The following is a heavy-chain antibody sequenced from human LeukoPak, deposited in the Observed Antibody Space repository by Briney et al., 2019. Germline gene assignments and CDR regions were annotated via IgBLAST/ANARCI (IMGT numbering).Heavy chain of an antibody. D-gene: IGHD2-2*01. J-gene: IGHJ4*02. V-gene: IGHV3-74*03. Sequence: GGSLRLSCAASGFTFSIYWMHWVRQAPGKGLGWVSGIYNDGSNTLYADSVKGRFTISRDNSKNTLYLQMNSLRAEDTAVYYCARDLEYCSSTSCRYRGIIDYWGQGTLVTVSS. CDR1: GFTFSIYW. CDR2: IYNDGSNT. CDR3: ARDLEYCSSTSCRYRGIIDY.